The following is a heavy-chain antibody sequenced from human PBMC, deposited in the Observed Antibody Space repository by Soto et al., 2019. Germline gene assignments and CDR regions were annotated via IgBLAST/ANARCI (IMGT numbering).Heavy chain of an antibody. CDR2: IKQDSSET. D-gene: IGHD3-16*01. CDR1: GFTFSNYW. J-gene: IGHJ5*02. Sequence: EVLLVESGGGLVQPGGSLRLSCAASGFTFSNYWMSWARQGQGKGLEWVAVIKQDSSETYYVDSVKGRFTVSRYNAKRSLYLQMNTLRVEDTAVYYCVTDWGQLSGAWGQGVLVTVSS. CDR3: VTDWGQLSGA. V-gene: IGHV3-7*03.